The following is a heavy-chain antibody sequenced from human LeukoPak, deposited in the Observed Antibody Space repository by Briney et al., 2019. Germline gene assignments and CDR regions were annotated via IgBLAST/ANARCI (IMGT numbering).Heavy chain of an antibody. CDR3: ARDGGSSWYSRYYGMDV. D-gene: IGHD6-13*01. Sequence: VASVKVSCKASGGTFTSYGISWVRQAPGQGLEWMGWISAYNGNTNYAQKLQGRVTMTTDTSTSTAYMELRSLRSDDTAVYYCARDGGSSWYSRYYGMDVWGQGTTVTVSS. V-gene: IGHV1-18*01. CDR2: ISAYNGNT. CDR1: GGTFTSYG. J-gene: IGHJ6*02.